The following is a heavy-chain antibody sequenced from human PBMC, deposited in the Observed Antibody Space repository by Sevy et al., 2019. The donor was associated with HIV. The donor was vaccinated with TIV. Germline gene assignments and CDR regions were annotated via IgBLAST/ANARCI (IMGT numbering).Heavy chain of an antibody. Sequence: GGSLRLSCAASGFTFDDYGMSWVRQAPGKGLEWVSGINWNGGSTGYAHSVKGRFNISRENAKNSLYLQMNSLIAEDTTLYYCARGSITIFGVVIVKDAFDIWGHGTMVTVSS. CDR3: ARGSITIFGVVIVKDAFDI. CDR2: INWNGGST. CDR1: GFTFDDYG. D-gene: IGHD3-3*01. J-gene: IGHJ3*02. V-gene: IGHV3-20*04.